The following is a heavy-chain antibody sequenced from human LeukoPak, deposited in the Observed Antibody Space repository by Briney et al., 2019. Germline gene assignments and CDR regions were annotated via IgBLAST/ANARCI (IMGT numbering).Heavy chain of an antibody. CDR3: ASSYCGGDCYSEYYFDY. V-gene: IGHV1-18*01. J-gene: IGHJ4*02. CDR1: GYTFTSYG. Sequence: ASVKVSCKASGYTFTSYGISWVRQAPGRGLEWMGWISAYNGNTNYAQKLQGRVTMTTDTSTSTAYMELRSLRSDDTAVYYCASSYCGGDCYSEYYFDYWGQGTLVTVSS. CDR2: ISAYNGNT. D-gene: IGHD2-21*02.